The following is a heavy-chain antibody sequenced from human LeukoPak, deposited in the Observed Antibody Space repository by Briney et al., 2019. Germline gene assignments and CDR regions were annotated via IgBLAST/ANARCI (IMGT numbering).Heavy chain of an antibody. CDR3: AKDPMTTVTTVDSD. J-gene: IGHJ4*02. Sequence: GESLRLSCAASGFIFSSNAMSWVRQAPGKGLEWVSSISASDGDTYYADSVKGRFTISRDNSKNTLYLQMNSLRAEDTAVYYCAKDPMTTVTTVDSDWGQGTLVTVSS. D-gene: IGHD4-17*01. CDR1: GFIFSSNA. V-gene: IGHV3-23*01. CDR2: ISASDGDT.